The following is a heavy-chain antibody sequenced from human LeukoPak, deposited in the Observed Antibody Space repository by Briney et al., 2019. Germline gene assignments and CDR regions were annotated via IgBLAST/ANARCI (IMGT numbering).Heavy chain of an antibody. CDR2: VSADGSTT. V-gene: IGHV3-74*01. J-gene: IGHJ5*02. D-gene: IGHD5-24*01. CDR1: GFTFSTYW. Sequence: QSGGSLRLSCVVSGFTFSTYWMHWVRQAPGKGLVWVSRVSADGSTTIYADSVKGRFTISRDNGINTVYLQMSSLRAEDTAVYYCARGFDGYPFGWWSDPWGQGTLVTVSS. CDR3: ARGFDGYPFGWWSDP.